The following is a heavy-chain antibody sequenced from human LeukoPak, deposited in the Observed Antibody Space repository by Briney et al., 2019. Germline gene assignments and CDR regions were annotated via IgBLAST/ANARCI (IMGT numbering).Heavy chain of an antibody. Sequence: GGSLRLSCAASGFTFDDYAMHWVRQAPGKGLEWVSGISWNSGSIGYADSVKGRFTISRDNAKNSLYLQMNSLRAEDTALYYCAKDMLNPRRIAVAGGMDVWGQGTTVTVSS. D-gene: IGHD6-19*01. V-gene: IGHV3-9*01. CDR1: GFTFDDYA. CDR3: AKDMLNPRRIAVAGGMDV. CDR2: ISWNSGSI. J-gene: IGHJ6*02.